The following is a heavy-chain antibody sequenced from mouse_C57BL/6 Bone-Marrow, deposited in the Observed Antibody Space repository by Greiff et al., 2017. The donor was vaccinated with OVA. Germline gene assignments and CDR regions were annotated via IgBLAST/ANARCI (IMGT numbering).Heavy chain of an antibody. CDR3: AHSSRVVCRYY. J-gene: IGHJ2*03. Sequence: VQLQQPGAELVRPGASVKLSCKASGYTFTNYWMHWVKQRPGQGLEWIGVIAPCDGYTNYNEKFKGRATLTVDTSSSTAYMHLSSLTSEYSAVYYCAHSSRVVCRYYEGRGTGITV. D-gene: IGHD1-1*01. CDR1: GYTFTNYW. CDR2: IAPCDGYT. V-gene: IGHV1-59*01.